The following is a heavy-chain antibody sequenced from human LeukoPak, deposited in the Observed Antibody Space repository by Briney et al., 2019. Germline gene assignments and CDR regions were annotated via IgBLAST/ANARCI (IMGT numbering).Heavy chain of an antibody. CDR2: IYYSGST. CDR1: GGSIISPSYY. J-gene: IGHJ4*02. Sequence: PSETLSLTCTVSGGSIISPSYYWGWIRQPPGKGLEWIGSIYYSGSTFYNPSLKSRVTISVDTSRNQFSLKLSSVTAADTAVYYCARHADEGTYWGQGTLVTVSS. D-gene: IGHD1-1*01. V-gene: IGHV4-39*01. CDR3: ARHADEGTY.